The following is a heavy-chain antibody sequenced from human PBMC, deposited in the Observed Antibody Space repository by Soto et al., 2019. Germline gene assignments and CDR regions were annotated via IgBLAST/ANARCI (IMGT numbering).Heavy chain of an antibody. CDR1: GYTFTSYG. D-gene: IGHD2-2*01. CDR3: ARDFPRPSYGSSTSNPYMDV. V-gene: IGHV1-18*01. CDR2: ISAYNGNT. Sequence: ASVKVSCKASGYTFTSYGISWVRQAPGQGLEWMGWISAYNGNTNYAQKLQGRVTMTTDTSTGTAYMELRSLRSDDTAVYYCARDFPRPSYGSSTSNPYMDVWGKGTTVTVSS. J-gene: IGHJ6*03.